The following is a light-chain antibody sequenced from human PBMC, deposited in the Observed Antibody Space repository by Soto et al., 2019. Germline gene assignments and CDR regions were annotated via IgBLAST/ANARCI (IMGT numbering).Light chain of an antibody. CDR3: SAFAGGGNPVL. CDR1: SSDVGGYNY. Sequence: QSALTQPPSASGSLGQSVTISCTGTSSDVGGYNYVSWHQQHPGKAPKLMIYEVTERPSGVPDRFSGSKSGNTASLTVSGSQAEYEADYYCSAFAGGGNPVLFGGGTKLTVL. V-gene: IGLV2-8*01. CDR2: EVT. J-gene: IGLJ2*01.